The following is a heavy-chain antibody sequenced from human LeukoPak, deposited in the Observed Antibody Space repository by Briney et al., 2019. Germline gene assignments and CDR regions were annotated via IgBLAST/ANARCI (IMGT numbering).Heavy chain of an antibody. Sequence: GGPLRLSCAASGFTFSTYEINWVRQAPGKGLEWVSYISSSGSTIYYADSVKGRFTISRDNSKNTLYLQMNSLRAEDTAVYYCAKEDDSSGYWPVYQHWGQGTLVTVSS. CDR2: ISSSGSTI. CDR1: GFTFSTYE. J-gene: IGHJ1*01. D-gene: IGHD3-22*01. V-gene: IGHV3-48*03. CDR3: AKEDDSSGYWPVYQH.